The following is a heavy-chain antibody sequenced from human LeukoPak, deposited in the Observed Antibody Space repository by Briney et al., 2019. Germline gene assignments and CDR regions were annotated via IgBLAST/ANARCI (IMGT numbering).Heavy chain of an antibody. CDR1: GYSISSGYY. V-gene: IGHV4-38-2*01. J-gene: IGHJ5*02. CDR2: IYYSGST. D-gene: IGHD2-2*01. Sequence: SETLSLTCAVSGYSISSGYYWGWIRQPPGKGLEWIGSIYYSGSTYYNPSLKSRVTISVDTSKNQFSLKLSSVTAADTAVYYCAKHRSKYQLLSVWFDPWGQGTLVTVSS. CDR3: AKHRSKYQLLSVWFDP.